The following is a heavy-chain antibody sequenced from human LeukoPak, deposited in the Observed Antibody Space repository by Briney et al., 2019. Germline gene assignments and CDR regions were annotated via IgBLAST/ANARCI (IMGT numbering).Heavy chain of an antibody. CDR2: INPNSGGT. D-gene: IGHD3-22*01. CDR3: ARDLGVYDSSGYYPDY. J-gene: IGHJ4*02. CDR1: GYTFTGYY. V-gene: IGHV1-2*02. Sequence: ASVKVSCKASGYTFTGYYMHWVRQAPGQGLEWMGGINPNSGGTNYAQKFQGRVTMTRDTSISTAYMELSRLRSDDTAVYYCARDLGVYDSSGYYPDYWGQGTLVTVSS.